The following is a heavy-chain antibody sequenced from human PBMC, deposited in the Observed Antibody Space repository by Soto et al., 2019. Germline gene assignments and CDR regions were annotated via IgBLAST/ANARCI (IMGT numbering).Heavy chain of an antibody. CDR3: WYSLPLWYLDY. CDR1: GFTFSNAW. CDR2: IKSKTDGGTT. J-gene: IGHJ4*02. Sequence: LRLSCAASGFTFSNAWMSWVRQAPGKGLEWVGRIKSKTDGGTTDYAAPVKGRFTISRDDSKNTLYLQMNSLKTEDTAVYYCWYSLPLWYLDYWGQGTLVTVSS. D-gene: IGHD2-21*01. V-gene: IGHV3-15*01.